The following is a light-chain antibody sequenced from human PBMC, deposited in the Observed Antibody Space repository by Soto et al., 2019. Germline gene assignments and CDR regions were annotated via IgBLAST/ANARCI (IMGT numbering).Light chain of an antibody. J-gene: IGLJ1*01. CDR3: QAWDSSTALYL. Sequence: SYELTQPPSVSVSPGQTASITCSGDNLGDKYAYWYQQEPGQSPLLVIYQDSKRPSGIPERFSGSNSGNTAILTISGTQAIDEADYYCQAWDSSTALYLFGTGTKVTVL. CDR2: QDS. CDR1: NLGDKY. V-gene: IGLV3-1*01.